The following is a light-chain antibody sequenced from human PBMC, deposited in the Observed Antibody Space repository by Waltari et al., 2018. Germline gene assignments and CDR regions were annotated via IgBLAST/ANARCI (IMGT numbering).Light chain of an antibody. Sequence: QSALTQPSSASGSPGQSVAISCTGTSSDVGGYNYVSWYQQHPGKAPKLIIYEVSKRPSGVPVRFSGSKSGNTASLTVSGLQADDEADYYCSSYAGSNLWVLGGGTKLTVL. V-gene: IGLV2-8*01. CDR2: EVS. CDR3: SSYAGSNLWV. J-gene: IGLJ3*02. CDR1: SSDVGGYNY.